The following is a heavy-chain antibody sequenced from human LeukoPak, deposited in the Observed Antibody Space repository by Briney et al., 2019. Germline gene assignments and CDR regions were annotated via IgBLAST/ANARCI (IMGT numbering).Heavy chain of an antibody. V-gene: IGHV3-66*01. D-gene: IGHD6-13*01. CDR3: ATEAGVD. CDR2: VYSGGGT. J-gene: IGHJ4*02. Sequence: AGGSLRLSCAASGFTVSKKYMTWVRQAPGKGLEWVSSVYSGGGTYYADSVKGRLTISRDNSKNTLNLQMNSLRTEDTAVYYCATEAGVDWGQGTLVTVSS. CDR1: GFTVSKKY.